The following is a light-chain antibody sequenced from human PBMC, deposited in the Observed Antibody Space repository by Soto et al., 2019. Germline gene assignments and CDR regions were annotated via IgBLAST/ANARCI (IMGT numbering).Light chain of an antibody. CDR3: CSYAGSYTFV. J-gene: IGLJ1*01. CDR1: NTNVGGYNY. V-gene: IGLV2-11*01. CDR2: DVS. Sequence: QSALTQPRSVSGSPGQSVTISCTGTNTNVGGYNYLSWYRHHPGKAPKLMIYDVSKRPSGVPDRFSGSKSANTASLTISGLQAEDEADYFCCSYAGSYTFVFGSGTKVTVL.